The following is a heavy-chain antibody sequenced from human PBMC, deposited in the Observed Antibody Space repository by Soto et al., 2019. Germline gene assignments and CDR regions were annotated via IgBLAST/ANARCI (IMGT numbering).Heavy chain of an antibody. D-gene: IGHD2-15*01. CDR1: GGSVSSGSYY. Sequence: PSETLSLTCTVSGGSVSSGSYYWSWIRQPPGKGLEWIGYIYYSGSTNYNPSLKSRVTISVDTSKNQFSLKLSSVTAADTAVYYCARDRLGYCSGGSGSHPYYYYGMDGWGQGTTVTVSS. CDR3: ARDRLGYCSGGSGSHPYYYYGMDG. CDR2: IYYSGST. V-gene: IGHV4-61*01. J-gene: IGHJ6*02.